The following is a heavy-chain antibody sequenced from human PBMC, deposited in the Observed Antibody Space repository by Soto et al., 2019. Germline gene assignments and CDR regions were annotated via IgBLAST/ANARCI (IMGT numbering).Heavy chain of an antibody. CDR2: IIPFLSAT. Sequence: QVQLVQSGAEVKKPGSSVKVSCRASGGHFDRFALSWLRQAHGQGLEWMGGIIPFLSATTYAQKFQGRATITADESASTLYLELRSLTSDDTAVYYCARGEDDYGDFGSMDVWGQGTSVTVSS. CDR1: GGHFDRFA. V-gene: IGHV1-69*01. J-gene: IGHJ6*02. D-gene: IGHD4-17*01. CDR3: ARGEDDYGDFGSMDV.